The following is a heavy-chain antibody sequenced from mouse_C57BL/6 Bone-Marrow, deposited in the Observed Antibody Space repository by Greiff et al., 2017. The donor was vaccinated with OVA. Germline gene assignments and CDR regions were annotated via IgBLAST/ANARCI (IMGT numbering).Heavy chain of an antibody. D-gene: IGHD1-2*01. V-gene: IGHV1-80*01. CDR1: GYAFSSYW. Sequence: VQLVESGAELVKPGASVKISCKASGYAFSSYWMNWVKQRPGKGLEWIGQIYPGDGDTNYNGKFKGKATLTADKSSSTAYMQLSSLTSEDSAVYFCASLLRFSNFDYWGQGTTLTVSS. CDR3: ASLLRFSNFDY. CDR2: IYPGDGDT. J-gene: IGHJ2*01.